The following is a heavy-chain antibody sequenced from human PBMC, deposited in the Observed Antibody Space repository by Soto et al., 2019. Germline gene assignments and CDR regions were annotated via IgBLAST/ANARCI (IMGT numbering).Heavy chain of an antibody. CDR2: VHHSGIT. CDR1: GHSISSGYY. V-gene: IGHV4-38-2*01. D-gene: IGHD3-10*01. CDR3: ARAGDTMIRGVIIMNYYGMDV. J-gene: IGHJ6*02. Sequence: PSETLSLTCVVSGHSISSGYYWGWIRQPPGKGLEWIGNVHHSGITYYNPSLKSRVSISRDTSKNHYSLNLSSVTAADTAVYYCARAGDTMIRGVIIMNYYGMDVWGHGTTVTVSS.